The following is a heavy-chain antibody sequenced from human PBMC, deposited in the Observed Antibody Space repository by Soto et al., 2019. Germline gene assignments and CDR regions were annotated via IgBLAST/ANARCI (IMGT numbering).Heavy chain of an antibody. CDR3: AREYYDSSAQGTYYYGMDV. V-gene: IGHV1-8*01. D-gene: IGHD3-22*01. CDR2: MNPNSGNT. CDR1: GYTFTSYD. Sequence: QVQLVQSGAEVKKPGASVKVSCKASGYTFTSYDINWVRQATGQGLEWMGWMNPNSGNTGYAQEFQGRVTMTRNTSISTAYMELSSLRSEDTAVYYCAREYYDSSAQGTYYYGMDVWGQGTTVTVSS. J-gene: IGHJ6*02.